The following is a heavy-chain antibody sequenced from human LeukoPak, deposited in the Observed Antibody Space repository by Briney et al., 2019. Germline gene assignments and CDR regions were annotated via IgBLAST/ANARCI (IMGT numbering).Heavy chain of an antibody. Sequence: SETLSLTCAVYGGSFSGYYWSWIRQPPGKGLEWIGEINHSGSTNYNPSLKSRVTISVDTSKNQFSLKLSSVTAADTAVYYCASTLGYCSSTSCYDWFDPWGQGTLVTVSS. J-gene: IGHJ5*02. D-gene: IGHD2-2*01. V-gene: IGHV4-34*01. CDR1: GGSFSGYY. CDR2: INHSGST. CDR3: ASTLGYCSSTSCYDWFDP.